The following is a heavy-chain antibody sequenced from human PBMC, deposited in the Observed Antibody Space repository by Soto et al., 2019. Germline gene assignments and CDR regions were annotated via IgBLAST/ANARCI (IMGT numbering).Heavy chain of an antibody. CDR1: GFTFSSYG. CDR3: AKLGITMVRGVIVFDY. D-gene: IGHD3-10*01. V-gene: IGHV3-30*18. Sequence: QVQLVESGGGVVQPGRSLRLSCAASGFTFSSYGMHWVRQAPGKGLEWVAVISYDGSNKYYADSVKGRFTISRYNSKNTLYLQMNSLRAEDTAVYYCAKLGITMVRGVIVFDYWGQGTLVTVSS. CDR2: ISYDGSNK. J-gene: IGHJ4*02.